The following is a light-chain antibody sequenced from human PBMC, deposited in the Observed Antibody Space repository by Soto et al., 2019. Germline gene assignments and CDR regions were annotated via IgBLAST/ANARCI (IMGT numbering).Light chain of an antibody. J-gene: IGKJ5*01. CDR2: GAS. CDR1: QSVRSN. CDR3: QQRSNWLT. Sequence: EIVMTQSPSTLSVSPGERASLSCRASQSVRSNLAWYQQKPGQAPRLLIYGASNRATGIPARFSGSGSGTDFTLTISSLEPEDFAVYYCQQRSNWLTFGQGTRLEIK. V-gene: IGKV3-11*01.